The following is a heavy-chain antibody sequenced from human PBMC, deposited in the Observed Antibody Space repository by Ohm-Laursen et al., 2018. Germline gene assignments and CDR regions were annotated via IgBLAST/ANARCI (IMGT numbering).Heavy chain of an antibody. CDR3: ARGSPPIEWYAFDI. CDR1: GFTVSNTY. D-gene: IGHD5-12*01. V-gene: IGHV3-53*01. J-gene: IGHJ3*02. CDR2: IYSDGNT. Sequence: SLRLSCAASGFTVSNTYMSWVRQAPGKGLDWVSVIYSDGNTNYADSVKGRFTISRDNSKNTLYLQMNSLRAEDTAVYYCARGSPPIEWYAFDIWGQGTMVTVSS.